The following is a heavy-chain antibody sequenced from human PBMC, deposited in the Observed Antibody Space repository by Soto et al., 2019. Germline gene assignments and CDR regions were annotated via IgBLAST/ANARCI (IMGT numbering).Heavy chain of an antibody. CDR3: ARPPNFDWLLVPDAFDI. CDR2: ISYDGSNK. D-gene: IGHD3-9*01. CDR1: GFTFSSYA. Sequence: GGSLRLCCAASGFTFSSYAMHWVRQAPGKGLEWVAVISYDGSNKYYADSVKGRFTISRDNSKNTLYLQMNSLRAEDTAVYYCARPPNFDWLLVPDAFDIWGQGTMVTVSS. V-gene: IGHV3-30-3*01. J-gene: IGHJ3*02.